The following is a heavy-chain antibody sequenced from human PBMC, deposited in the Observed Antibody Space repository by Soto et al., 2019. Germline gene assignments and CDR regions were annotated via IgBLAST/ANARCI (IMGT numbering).Heavy chain of an antibody. CDR1: GFTFSDYS. CDR2: INSSGGRT. J-gene: IGHJ4*02. V-gene: IGHV3-23*01. D-gene: IGHD6-13*01. CDR3: AKNGGSSSSCSYPVDS. Sequence: EVQLLDSGGGLVQPGGSLRLSCAASGFTFSDYSMTWVRQAPGRGLEWVSSINSSGGRTYYADSVKCRFTISRDNSKKTVYLQMSSLRGEDTAVYFCAKNGGSSSSCSYPVDSWGQGTLVTVSS.